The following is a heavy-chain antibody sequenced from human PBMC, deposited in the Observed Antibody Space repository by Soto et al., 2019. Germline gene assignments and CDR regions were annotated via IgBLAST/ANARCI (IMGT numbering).Heavy chain of an antibody. J-gene: IGHJ4*02. CDR2: IKQDGSEK. D-gene: IGHD3-22*01. Sequence: LRLSCAASGFTFSSYWMSWVRQAPGKGLEWVANIKQDGSEKYYVDSVKGRFTISRDNAKNSLYLQMNSLRAEDTAVYYCARDPLRYYDSSGTTDYWGQGTLVTVSS. CDR3: ARDPLRYYDSSGTTDY. V-gene: IGHV3-7*03. CDR1: GFTFSSYW.